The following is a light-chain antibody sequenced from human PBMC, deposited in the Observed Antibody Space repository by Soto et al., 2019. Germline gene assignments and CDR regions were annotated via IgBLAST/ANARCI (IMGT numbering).Light chain of an antibody. CDR1: GGDIGGSDS. CDR2: EVN. V-gene: IGLV2-14*01. Sequence: QSALTQPVSVSGSPGRSITISCTGTGGDIGGSDSVSWYQRHPGGAPRLLIYEVNNRPSGVSDRFSASKSGDTASLTISGLQPEDEAEYFCASFTRSNIMPFGGGTKLTVL. CDR3: ASFTRSNIMP. J-gene: IGLJ3*02.